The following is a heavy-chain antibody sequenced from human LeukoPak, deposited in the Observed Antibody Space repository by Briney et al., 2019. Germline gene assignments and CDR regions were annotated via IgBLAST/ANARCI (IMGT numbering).Heavy chain of an antibody. CDR2: INPNSGST. D-gene: IGHD1-26*01. J-gene: IGHJ5*02. V-gene: IGHV1-2*02. CDR3: ARGGGSYFSPFDP. Sequence: ASVKVSCKASGYTFTGYYMHWVRQAPGQGLEWMGWINPNSGSTNYAQRFQGRVTMTRDTSISTAYMELSRLRSDDTAVYYCARGGGSYFSPFDPWGQGTLVTVSS. CDR1: GYTFTGYY.